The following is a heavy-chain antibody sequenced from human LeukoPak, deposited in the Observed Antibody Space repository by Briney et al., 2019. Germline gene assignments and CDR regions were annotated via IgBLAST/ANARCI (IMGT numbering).Heavy chain of an antibody. D-gene: IGHD4-17*01. Sequence: ASVKVSCKASGYTFTDYYMHWIRQAPGQGLEWMGWINPDNGGTNYPLKFEGRVTMTRDTSIGTAYMELSRLRSDDTAVYYCARVFGAVHTVTNYDAFENWGQGTMVSVSS. CDR3: ARVFGAVHTVTNYDAFEN. J-gene: IGHJ3*02. CDR2: INPDNGGT. V-gene: IGHV1-2*02. CDR1: GYTFTDYY.